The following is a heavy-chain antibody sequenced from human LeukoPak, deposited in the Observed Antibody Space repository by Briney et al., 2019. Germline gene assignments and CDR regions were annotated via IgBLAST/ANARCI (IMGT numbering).Heavy chain of an antibody. Sequence: GGSLRLSCAAPGFSQSSSWMMGVRQAPGKGLEGVAEIDPAGGGIVYVDYVKGRFTISRDNAKSSVYLQMSGLRAEDSAAYYCARDAENGALDIWGQGTLVTVSS. V-gene: IGHV3-7*01. D-gene: IGHD1-1*01. CDR1: GFSQSSSW. J-gene: IGHJ3*02. CDR3: ARDAENGALDI. CDR2: IDPAGGGI.